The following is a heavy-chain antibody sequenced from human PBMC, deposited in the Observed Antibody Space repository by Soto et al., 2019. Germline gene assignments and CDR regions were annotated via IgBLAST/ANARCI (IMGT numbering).Heavy chain of an antibody. CDR1: GFTFSSYW. CDR2: IKSDGSRT. V-gene: IGHV3-74*01. J-gene: IGHJ4*02. Sequence: EVQLVESGGGLVQPGGSLRLSCAASGFTFSSYWMHWVRQVPGKGLVWVSRIKSDGSRTDYADSVKGRFTISRDNGKNTLYLHTNSLRADDTAVYYCARDGLISVAGVDFDYWGRGTLVTVSS. CDR3: ARDGLISVAGVDFDY. D-gene: IGHD6-13*01.